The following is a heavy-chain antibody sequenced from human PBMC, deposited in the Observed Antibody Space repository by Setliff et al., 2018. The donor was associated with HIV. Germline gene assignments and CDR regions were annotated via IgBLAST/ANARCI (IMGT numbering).Heavy chain of an antibody. CDR1: GDSISSGGYY. J-gene: IGHJ4*02. Sequence: TLSLTCSVSGDSISSGGYYWSWIRQHPGKGLEWIGYIYDSGNTYYNPSLKSRITISVDTSENQFSLKLSSVTAADTAVYHCARGERRIAAPIDYWGQGTLVTVSS. CDR3: ARGERRIAAPIDY. CDR2: IYDSGNT. V-gene: IGHV4-31*03. D-gene: IGHD6-6*01.